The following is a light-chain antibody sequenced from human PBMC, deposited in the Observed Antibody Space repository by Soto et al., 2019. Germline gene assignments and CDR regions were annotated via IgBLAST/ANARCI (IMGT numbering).Light chain of an antibody. J-gene: IGKJ4*01. CDR2: AAS. CDR1: QGLSRY. V-gene: IGKV1D-8*01. Sequence: WMNQSPSFLFAFTGGKIHISCRMGQGLSRYLAWYQQKPGKAPELLIYAASTLQSGVPSRFSGSGSGTDFTLTISCLQSEDFATYYCQQYYSFPLTFGGGTKVEIK. CDR3: QQYYSFPLT.